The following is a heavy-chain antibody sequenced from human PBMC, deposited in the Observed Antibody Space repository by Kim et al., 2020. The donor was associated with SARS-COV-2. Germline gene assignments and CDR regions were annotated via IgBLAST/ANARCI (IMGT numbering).Heavy chain of an antibody. J-gene: IGHJ3*01. Sequence: GGSLRLSCTASGFTFSSYWMNWVRQAPGKGLEWVANIKRDGSEKYYVDSVEGRFTISRDNTKNSVYLQMNRLRAEDTAVYYCARGIAGDVWGQGTMVTVS. D-gene: IGHD6-13*01. V-gene: IGHV3-7*03. CDR1: GFTFSSYW. CDR2: IKRDGSEK. CDR3: ARGIAGDV.